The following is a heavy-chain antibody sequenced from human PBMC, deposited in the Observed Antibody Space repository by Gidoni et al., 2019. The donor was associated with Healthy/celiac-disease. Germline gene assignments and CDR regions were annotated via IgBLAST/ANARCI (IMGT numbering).Heavy chain of an antibody. D-gene: IGHD6-13*01. V-gene: IGHV4-31*03. CDR1: AGSISSGGYY. CDR2: IYYSGST. Sequence: QVQLQESGPGLVKPSQTLSLTCPVSAGSISSGGYYWSWIRQHPGKGLEWIGYIYYSGSTYYNPSLKSRVTISVDTSKNQFSLKLSSVTAADTAVYYCAREEAAAGTRYFDYWGQGTLVTVSS. J-gene: IGHJ4*02. CDR3: AREEAAAGTRYFDY.